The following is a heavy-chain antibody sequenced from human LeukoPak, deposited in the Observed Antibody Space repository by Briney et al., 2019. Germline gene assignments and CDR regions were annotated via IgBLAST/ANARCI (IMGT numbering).Heavy chain of an antibody. CDR2: IIPIFGTA. CDR3: ARDGLDYYGSGIQNWFDP. V-gene: IGHV1-69*05. Sequence: SVKVSCKASGGTFSSYAISWVRQAPGQGLEWMGGIIPIFGTANYAQKFQGRVTITTDESTSTAYMELSSLRSEDTAVYYCARDGLDYYGSGIQNWFDPWGQGTLVTVSS. D-gene: IGHD3-10*01. CDR1: GGTFSSYA. J-gene: IGHJ5*02.